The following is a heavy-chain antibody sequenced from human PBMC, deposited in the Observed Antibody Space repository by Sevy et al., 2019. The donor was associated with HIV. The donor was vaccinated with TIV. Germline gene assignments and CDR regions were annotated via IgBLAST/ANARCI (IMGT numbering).Heavy chain of an antibody. V-gene: IGHV3-23*01. D-gene: IGHD1-26*01. CDR2: LIGGGSRT. J-gene: IGHJ4*02. Sequence: GGSLRLSCAASGFPFSNFAMSWVRQAPGKGLEWVSTLIGGGSRTYYADSVTGRFIISRDNSKNILYLQMNSLRDEDTAVYYCARDPHEIMLSGSYYLYWGQGTRVTVSS. CDR1: GFPFSNFA. CDR3: ARDPHEIMLSGSYYLY.